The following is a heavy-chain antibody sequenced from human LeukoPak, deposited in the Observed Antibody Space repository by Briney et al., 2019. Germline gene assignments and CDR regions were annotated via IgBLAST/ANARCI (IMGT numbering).Heavy chain of an antibody. Sequence: GGSLRLSCAASGFTFSSYWMTWVSQAPGKWLEWLANIRYDGTVKFYAASVKGRFTISRDNARNSLYLQMSSLRGEDTGVYYCATSLDAAMNTGGQGILVTVSS. V-gene: IGHV3-7*01. CDR1: GFTFSSYW. D-gene: IGHD5-18*01. CDR2: IRYDGTVK. CDR3: ATSLDAAMNT. J-gene: IGHJ4*02.